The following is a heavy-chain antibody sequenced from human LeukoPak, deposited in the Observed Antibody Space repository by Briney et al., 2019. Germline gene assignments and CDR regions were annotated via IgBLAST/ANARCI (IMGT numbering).Heavy chain of an antibody. CDR3: ARAEYGSGSYNYFDY. D-gene: IGHD3-10*01. Sequence: GASVTVSCTASGYTFTIYGISWVRQAPGQGLEWMGWISAYNGNTNYAQKVQGRVTVTTDTSTSTAYMELRSLRSDDTAVYYCARAEYGSGSYNYFDYWGQGTLVTVSS. CDR2: ISAYNGNT. V-gene: IGHV1-18*01. CDR1: GYTFTIYG. J-gene: IGHJ4*02.